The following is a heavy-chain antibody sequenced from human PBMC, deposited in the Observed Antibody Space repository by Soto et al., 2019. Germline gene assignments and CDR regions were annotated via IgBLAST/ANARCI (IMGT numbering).Heavy chain of an antibody. J-gene: IGHJ4*02. V-gene: IGHV3-30-3*01. D-gene: IGHD3-16*02. Sequence: VGSLRLSCVASRFSFSSYAMHWIRQSPGRGLEWMAVISSGGTYQSYADSVRGRFTISRDNSNNTLYAQIDNLTTADTGVFYCAREWNYHFDYWSQGTLVTVSS. CDR2: ISSGGTYQ. CDR3: AREWNYHFDY. CDR1: RFSFSSYA.